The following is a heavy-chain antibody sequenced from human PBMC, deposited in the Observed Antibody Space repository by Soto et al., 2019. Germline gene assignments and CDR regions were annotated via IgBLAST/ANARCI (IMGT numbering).Heavy chain of an antibody. CDR1: GFSLSTSGVG. D-gene: IGHD3-10*01. V-gene: IGHV2-5*02. J-gene: IGHJ4*02. CDR2: IYWDDDK. Sequence: QITLKESGPTLVKPTQTLTLTCTFSGFSLSTSGVGVGWIRQPPGRALEWLALIYWDDDKRYSPSLKSRLTSPQDPSKNQVVLTMTNMDPVETATYYCAHRGITMVRGVIVRNGYFFDYWGQGTLVTVSS. CDR3: AHRGITMVRGVIVRNGYFFDY.